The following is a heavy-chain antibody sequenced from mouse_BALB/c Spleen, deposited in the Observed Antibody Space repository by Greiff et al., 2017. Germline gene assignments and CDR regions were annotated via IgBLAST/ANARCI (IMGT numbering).Heavy chain of an antibody. J-gene: IGHJ4*01. CDR1: GFNIKDYY. D-gene: IGHD4-1*01. CDR3: ARGTDMDY. V-gene: IGHV14-1*02. CDR2: IDPENGNT. Sequence: EVQLQQSGAELVRPGALVKLSCKASGFNIKDYYMHWVKQRPEQGLEWIGWIDPENGNTIYDPKFQGKASITADTSSNTAYLQLSSLTSEDTAVYYCARGTDMDYWGQGTSVTVSS.